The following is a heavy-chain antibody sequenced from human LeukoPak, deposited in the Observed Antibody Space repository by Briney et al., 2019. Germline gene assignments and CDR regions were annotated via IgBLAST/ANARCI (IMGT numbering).Heavy chain of an antibody. D-gene: IGHD3-3*01. CDR1: GFTFSSYG. CDR2: IWYDGSNK. CDR3: ARGDLLRFLEWLSYADEGHFDY. J-gene: IGHJ4*02. V-gene: IGHV3-33*01. Sequence: GGSLRLSCAASGFTFSSYGMHWVRQAPGKGLEWVAVIWYDGSNKYYADSVKGRSTISRDNSKNTLYLQMNSLRAEDTAVYYCARGDLLRFLEWLSYADEGHFDYWGQGTLVTVSS.